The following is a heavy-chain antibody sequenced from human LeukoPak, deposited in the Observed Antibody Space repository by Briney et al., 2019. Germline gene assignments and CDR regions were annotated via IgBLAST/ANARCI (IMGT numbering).Heavy chain of an antibody. J-gene: IGHJ5*02. V-gene: IGHV4-39*07. D-gene: IGHD6-19*01. Sequence: SETLSLTCTVSGGSISSSSYYWGWIRQPPGKGLEWIGSIYYSGSTYYNPSLKSRVTISVDTSKNQFSLKLSSVTAADTAVYYCARVDLAVAENWFDPWGQETLVTVSS. CDR3: ARVDLAVAENWFDP. CDR1: GGSISSSSYY. CDR2: IYYSGST.